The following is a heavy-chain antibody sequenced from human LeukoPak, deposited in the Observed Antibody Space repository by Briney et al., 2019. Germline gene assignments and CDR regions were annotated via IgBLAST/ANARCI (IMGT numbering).Heavy chain of an antibody. Sequence: GGSLRLSCAASGFTVSSNYMSWVRQAPGKGLEWVSVIYSGGSTYYADSVKGRFTISRDNSKNTLYLQMNSLRAEDTAVYYCAKPPITMVRGVRVPWGQGTLVTVSS. CDR3: AKPPITMVRGVRVP. D-gene: IGHD3-10*01. CDR1: GFTVSSNY. CDR2: IYSGGST. V-gene: IGHV3-66*04. J-gene: IGHJ5*02.